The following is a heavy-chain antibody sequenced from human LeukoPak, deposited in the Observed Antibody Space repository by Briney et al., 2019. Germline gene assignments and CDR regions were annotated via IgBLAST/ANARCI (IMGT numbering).Heavy chain of an antibody. CDR1: GFTFDDYA. J-gene: IGHJ6*02. CDR3: AKDMGKYSSSSDYYYYYGMDV. V-gene: IGHV3-9*01. D-gene: IGHD6-6*01. CDR2: ISWNSGSI. Sequence: GRSLRLSCAASGFTFDDYAMHWVRQAPGKGLEWVSGISWNSGSIGYADSVEGRFTISRDNAKNSLYLQMNSLRAEDTALYYCAKDMGKYSSSSDYYYYYGMDVWGQGTTVTVSS.